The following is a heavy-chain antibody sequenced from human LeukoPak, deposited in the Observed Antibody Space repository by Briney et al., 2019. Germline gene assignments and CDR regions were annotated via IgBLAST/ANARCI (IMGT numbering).Heavy chain of an antibody. CDR3: ARHGAGYYPDYFDY. CDR2: ICTSGST. J-gene: IGHJ4*02. Sequence: SETLSLTCTVSGGSISSYYWSWIRQPPGKGLEWIGYICTSGSTNYNPSLKSRVTISVDTSKNQFSLKLSSVTAADTAVYYCARHGAGYYPDYFDYWGQGTLVTVSS. V-gene: IGHV4-4*09. D-gene: IGHD3-22*01. CDR1: GGSISSYY.